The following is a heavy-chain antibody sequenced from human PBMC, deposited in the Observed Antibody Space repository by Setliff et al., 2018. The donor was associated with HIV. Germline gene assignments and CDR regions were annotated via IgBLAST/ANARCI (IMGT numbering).Heavy chain of an antibody. CDR1: GGSFSDYY. Sequence: SETLSLTCAVYGGSFSDYYRSWIRQPPGKGLEWIGSIYYSGSTYYNPSLKTRVTISVDTSKNQFSLKLSSVTAADTAVYYCASLTTDRFLEWLFVYWGQGTLVTVSS. D-gene: IGHD3-3*01. CDR2: IYYSGST. V-gene: IGHV4-34*01. J-gene: IGHJ4*02. CDR3: ASLTTDRFLEWLFVY.